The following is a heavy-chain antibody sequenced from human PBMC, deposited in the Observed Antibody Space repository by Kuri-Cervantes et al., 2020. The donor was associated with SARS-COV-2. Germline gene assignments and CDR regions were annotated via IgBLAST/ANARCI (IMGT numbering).Heavy chain of an antibody. CDR3: ARDLRLGKSLDY. V-gene: IGHV3-21*01. D-gene: IGHD7-27*01. CDR1: GFTFSSYS. Sequence: GESLKISCAVSGFTFSSYSMNWVRQAPGKGLEWVSSISSSSSYIYYADSVKGRFTISRDNAKNSLYLQMSSLRAEDTAVYYCARDLRLGKSLDYWGQGTLVTVSS. CDR2: ISSSSSYI. J-gene: IGHJ4*02.